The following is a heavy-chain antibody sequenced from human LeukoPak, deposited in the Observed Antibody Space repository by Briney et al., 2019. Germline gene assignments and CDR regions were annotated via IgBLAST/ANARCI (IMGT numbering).Heavy chain of an antibody. CDR2: ISAYNGNT. Sequence: ASVKVSCKASGYTFTSSGISWVRQAPGQGLEWMGWISAYNGNTNYAQKLQGRVTMTTDTSTSTAYMELRSLRSDDTAVYYCARDSYCSGGSCCLDYWGQGTLVTVSS. CDR1: GYTFTSSG. CDR3: ARDSYCSGGSCCLDY. V-gene: IGHV1-18*01. D-gene: IGHD2-15*01. J-gene: IGHJ4*02.